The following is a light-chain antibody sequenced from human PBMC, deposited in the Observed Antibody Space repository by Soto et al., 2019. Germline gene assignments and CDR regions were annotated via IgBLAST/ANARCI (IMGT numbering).Light chain of an antibody. CDR2: AAS. V-gene: IGKV1-39*01. CDR1: QSISSY. CDR3: QPSYSTPPYT. J-gene: IGKJ2*01. Sequence: DIQMTQSPSSLSASVGDRVTITCRTSQSISSYLNWYQQKPGKAPKLLIYAASSLQSGVPSRFSGSGSGTDFTLTISSLQPEDFAICCCQPSYSTPPYTFGQGTKLEIK.